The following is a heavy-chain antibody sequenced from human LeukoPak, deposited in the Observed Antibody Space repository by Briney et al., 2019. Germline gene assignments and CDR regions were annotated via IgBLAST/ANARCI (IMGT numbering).Heavy chain of an antibody. V-gene: IGHV1-3*01. Sequence: ASVTVSCKASGYTFTSYAMHWMRQAPGQRLEWMGWINAGNGNTKYSQKFQGRVTITRDTSASTAYMELSSLRSEDTAVYYCARGGYCSGGSCYSRFDPWGQGTLVTVSS. CDR3: ARGGYCSGGSCYSRFDP. D-gene: IGHD2-15*01. CDR1: GYTFTSYA. CDR2: INAGNGNT. J-gene: IGHJ5*02.